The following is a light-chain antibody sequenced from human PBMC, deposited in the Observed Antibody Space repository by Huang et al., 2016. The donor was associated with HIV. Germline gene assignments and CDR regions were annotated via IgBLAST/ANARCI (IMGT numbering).Light chain of an antibody. CDR2: AAS. Sequence: DIVMTQSPATLSGSPGERVTLSCRASQTIDNKLAWYQYKPGQAPRLLIYAASTRVTSIPARFSASGSGTDFTLIINGLQSEDFAVYYCQQYHSYLSWTFGQGTKVEIK. CDR1: QTIDNK. CDR3: QQYHSYLSWT. V-gene: IGKV3-15*01. J-gene: IGKJ1*01.